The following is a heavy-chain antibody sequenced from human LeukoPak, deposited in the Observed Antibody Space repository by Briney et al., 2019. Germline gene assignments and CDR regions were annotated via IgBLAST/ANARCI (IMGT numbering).Heavy chain of an antibody. J-gene: IGHJ6*02. Sequence: GGSLRLSCAASGFTSSSYGMHWVRQAPGKGLEWVAVIWYDGSNKYYADSVKGRFTISRDNSKNTLYLQMNSLRAEDTAVYYCARGRTVTTIFLSFDYGMDVWGQGTTVTVSS. CDR1: GFTSSSYG. V-gene: IGHV3-33*01. CDR2: IWYDGSNK. CDR3: ARGRTVTTIFLSFDYGMDV. D-gene: IGHD4-17*01.